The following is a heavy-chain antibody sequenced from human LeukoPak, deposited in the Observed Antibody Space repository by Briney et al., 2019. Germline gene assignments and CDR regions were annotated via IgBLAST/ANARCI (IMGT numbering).Heavy chain of an antibody. D-gene: IGHD6-13*01. Sequence: GASVKVSCKASGYTFTGYYMHWVRQAPGQGLEWMGWINPNSGGTNYAQKFQGRVTMTRDTSISAAYMELSRLRSDDTAVYFCARKAGYSSSWYENYYFDYWGQGTLVTVSS. CDR1: GYTFTGYY. V-gene: IGHV1-2*02. J-gene: IGHJ4*02. CDR2: INPNSGGT. CDR3: ARKAGYSSSWYENYYFDY.